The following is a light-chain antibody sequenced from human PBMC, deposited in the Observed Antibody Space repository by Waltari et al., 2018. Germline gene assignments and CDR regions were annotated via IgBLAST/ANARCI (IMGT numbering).Light chain of an antibody. CDR3: AAWDDSLSGPV. J-gene: IGLJ2*01. Sequence: QSVVTQPPSASGTPGQRVTISCSGSSSNIGSNYVYWFQQLPGTAPKLLIYRRNQRPSGVPDRFSGSKSGTSASLAISGLRSGDEADYYCAAWDDSLSGPVFGGGTKLTVL. CDR2: RRN. V-gene: IGLV1-47*01. CDR1: SSNIGSNY.